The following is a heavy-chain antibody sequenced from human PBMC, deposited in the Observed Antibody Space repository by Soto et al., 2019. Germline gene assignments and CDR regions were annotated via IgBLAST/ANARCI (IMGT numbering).Heavy chain of an antibody. V-gene: IGHV4-31*03. D-gene: IGHD2-8*01. J-gene: IGHJ6*02. CDR3: AREGVNYYYGMDA. Sequence: PXETLSLTCTVSGCSISSGGYYWSWIRQHPGKGLEWIGYIYYSGSTHYNPSLKSRVTISVDTSKNQFSLKLSSVTAADTAVYYCAREGVNYYYGMDAWGQGTTVTVSS. CDR1: GCSISSGGYY. CDR2: IYYSGST.